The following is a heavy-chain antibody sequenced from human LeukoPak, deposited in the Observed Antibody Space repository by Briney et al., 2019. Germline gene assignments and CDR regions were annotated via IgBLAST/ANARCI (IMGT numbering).Heavy chain of an antibody. CDR2: INSDGINT. V-gene: IGHV3-74*01. CDR1: GFTFSNYW. J-gene: IGHJ5*02. D-gene: IGHD3-10*02. Sequence: PGGSLRLSCAASGFTFSNYWMHWVRQAPGKGLVWISRINSDGINTSYADSVKGRFTISRDNAKNTLNLQMNSLRAEDTAVYYCARDLGKYYVASTNWFDPWAREPWSPSPQ. CDR3: ARDLGKYYVASTNWFDP.